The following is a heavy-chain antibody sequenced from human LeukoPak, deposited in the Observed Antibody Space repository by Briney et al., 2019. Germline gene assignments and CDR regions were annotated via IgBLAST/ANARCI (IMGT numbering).Heavy chain of an antibody. Sequence: SETLSLTCTVSGDSINNYYWDWIRQPPGKGLEWIGYIYYSGSTNYNPSLKSRVTISVDTSKNQFSLKLSSVTAADTAVYYCARHTPYYYGMDVWGQGTTVTVSS. J-gene: IGHJ6*02. CDR2: IYYSGST. CDR3: ARHTPYYYGMDV. V-gene: IGHV4-59*08. CDR1: GDSINNYY. D-gene: IGHD2-15*01.